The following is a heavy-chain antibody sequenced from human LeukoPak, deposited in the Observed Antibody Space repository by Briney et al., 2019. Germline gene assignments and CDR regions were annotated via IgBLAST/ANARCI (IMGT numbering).Heavy chain of an antibody. CDR3: AKDRATLTLDYFYGMDV. J-gene: IGHJ6*02. CDR2: ISYDGTNE. CDR1: GFTFSTYG. D-gene: IGHD3-9*01. V-gene: IGHV3-30*18. Sequence: GGSLRLSCAASGFTFSTYGIHWVRQAPGKGREGVAVISYDGTNEHYADYVKGRFTISRDNSKNTLFLQMNSLRAEDTAVYFCAKDRATLTLDYFYGMDVWGQGTTVTVSS.